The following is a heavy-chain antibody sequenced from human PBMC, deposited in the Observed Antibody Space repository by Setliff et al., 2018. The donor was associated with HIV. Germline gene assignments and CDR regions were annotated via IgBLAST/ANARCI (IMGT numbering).Heavy chain of an antibody. CDR1: GGSISNSRYY. CDR3: ARAVNLTFDI. J-gene: IGHJ3*02. V-gene: IGHV4-39*06. Sequence: SETLSLTCTVSGGSISNSRYYWSWIRQPPGKGLEWIGSIWHAGNTLYNPSLKSRVSISLDTSMEEFGLQLSSVTAADTAVYYCARAVNLTFDIWSLGTMVTVSS. CDR2: IWHAGNT.